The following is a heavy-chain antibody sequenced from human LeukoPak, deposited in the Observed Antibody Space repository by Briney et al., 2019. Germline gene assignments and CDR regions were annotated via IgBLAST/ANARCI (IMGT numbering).Heavy chain of an antibody. CDR2: INPNSGGT. J-gene: IGHJ6*03. CDR3: ARDPSPGIFGVVTLYYYYYMDV. V-gene: IGHV1-2*02. D-gene: IGHD3-3*01. CDR1: GYTFTGYY. Sequence: GASVKVSCKASGYTFTGYYMHWVRQAPGQGLEWMGWINPNSGGTNYAQKFQGRVTMTRDTSISTAYMELSRLRSDDAAVYYCARDPSPGIFGVVTLYYYYYMDVWGKGTTVTVSS.